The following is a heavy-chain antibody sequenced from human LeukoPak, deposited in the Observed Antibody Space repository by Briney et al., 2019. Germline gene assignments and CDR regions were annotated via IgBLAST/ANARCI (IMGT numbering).Heavy chain of an antibody. D-gene: IGHD3-22*01. Sequence: PGGSLRLSCAASGFSFDDYAMHWVRQAPGKGLEWVSGISWNSGTVAYADYVKGRFTISRDNAKNSLYLQMDSLRTEDMALYYCARDRAKDYYDSSGYPGALDIWGQGTMVTVS. CDR3: ARDRAKDYYDSSGYPGALDI. V-gene: IGHV3-9*03. CDR2: ISWNSGTV. CDR1: GFSFDDYA. J-gene: IGHJ3*02.